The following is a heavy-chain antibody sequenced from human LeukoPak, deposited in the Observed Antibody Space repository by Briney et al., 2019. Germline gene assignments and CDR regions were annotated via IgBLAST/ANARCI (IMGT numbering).Heavy chain of an antibody. CDR1: GYTFTSYG. Sequence: ASVKVSCKASGYTFTSYGISWLRQAPGQGLEWMGWISAYNGNTNYAQKLQGRVTMTTDTSTSTAYMELRSLRSDDTAVYYCARIGYCSGGSCYQPYYFDYWGQGTLVTVSS. CDR2: ISAYNGNT. CDR3: ARIGYCSGGSCYQPYYFDY. V-gene: IGHV1-18*01. J-gene: IGHJ4*02. D-gene: IGHD2-15*01.